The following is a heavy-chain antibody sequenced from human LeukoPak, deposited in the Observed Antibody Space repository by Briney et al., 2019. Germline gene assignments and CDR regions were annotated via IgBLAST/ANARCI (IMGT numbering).Heavy chain of an antibody. Sequence: PGRSLRLSCAASGFTFSSYGMHWVRQAPGKGLEWVAVIWYDGSNKYYADSVKGRFTISRDNSKNTLYLQMNSLRAEDTAVYYCAKGLVPAAIRVVDYWGQGTLVTVSS. CDR2: IWYDGSNK. CDR1: GFTFSSYG. CDR3: AKGLVPAAIRVVDY. J-gene: IGHJ4*02. V-gene: IGHV3-33*06. D-gene: IGHD2-2*01.